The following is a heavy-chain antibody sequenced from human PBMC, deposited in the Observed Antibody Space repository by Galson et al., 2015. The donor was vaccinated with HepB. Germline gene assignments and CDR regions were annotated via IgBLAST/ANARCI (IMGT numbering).Heavy chain of an antibody. CDR1: GFTFSSYA. D-gene: IGHD3-3*01. CDR2: ISGSGGST. CDR3: AKWGYDFWSGYSI. V-gene: IGHV3-23*01. J-gene: IGHJ3*02. Sequence: SLRLSCAASGFTFSSYAMSWVRQAPGKGLEWVSAISGSGGSTYYADSVKGRFTISRDNSKNTLYLQMNSLRAEDTAVYYCAKWGYDFWSGYSIWGQGTMVTVSS.